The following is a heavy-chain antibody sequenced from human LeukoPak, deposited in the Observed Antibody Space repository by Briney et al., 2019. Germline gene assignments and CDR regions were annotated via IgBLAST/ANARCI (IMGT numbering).Heavy chain of an antibody. J-gene: IGHJ4*02. CDR1: GFTVSSNY. CDR3: ARGRAEAANDY. CDR2: IYSGGAT. Sequence: GGSLRLSCAASGFTVSSNYMNRVRQAPGKGLEWVSVIYSGGATYYADSVKGRFTISRDSSKNTLYLQMNSLRAEDTAMYYCARGRAEAANDYWGQGTLVSVSS. V-gene: IGHV3-53*01. D-gene: IGHD6-19*01.